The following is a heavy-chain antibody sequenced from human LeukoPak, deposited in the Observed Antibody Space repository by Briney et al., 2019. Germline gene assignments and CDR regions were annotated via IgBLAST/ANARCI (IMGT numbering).Heavy chain of an antibody. V-gene: IGHV3-64*01. CDR1: GFTFSSYD. CDR3: ARGPPDYGDSEYYFDY. D-gene: IGHD4-17*01. Sequence: GGSLRLSCAASGFTFSSYDMHWVRQAPGKGLEYVSAISSNGGSIYYANSVKGRFTISRDNSKNTLYLQMGSLRAEDMAVYYCARGPPDYGDSEYYFDYWGQGTLVTVSS. CDR2: ISSNGGSI. J-gene: IGHJ4*02.